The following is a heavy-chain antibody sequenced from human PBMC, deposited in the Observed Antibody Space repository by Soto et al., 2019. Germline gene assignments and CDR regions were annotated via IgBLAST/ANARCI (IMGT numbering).Heavy chain of an antibody. Sequence: ASVKVSCKASGYTFTSYGISWVRQAPGQRLERMRWISAYNSNTNYAQKLQGRVTMTTDTSTSTAYMELRSLRSDDTAVYYCAVPSYGMDVWGQGTTVTVSS. CDR1: GYTFTSYG. V-gene: IGHV1-18*01. CDR3: AVPSYGMDV. J-gene: IGHJ6*02. CDR2: ISAYNSNT.